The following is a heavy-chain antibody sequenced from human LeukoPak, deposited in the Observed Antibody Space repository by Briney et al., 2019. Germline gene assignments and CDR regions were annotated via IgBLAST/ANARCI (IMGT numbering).Heavy chain of an antibody. J-gene: IGHJ4*02. V-gene: IGHV3-7*01. CDR3: AREVYQFDY. D-gene: IGHD3-16*02. CDR1: GFTFSSYW. Sequence: GSLRLSCAASGFTFSSYWMTWVRQAPGKGLEWVAYMKQDGSEIYYVDSVKGRFTISRDNANNSLYLQMNSLRAEDTALYYCAREVYQFDYWGQGTLVTVSS. CDR2: MKQDGSEI.